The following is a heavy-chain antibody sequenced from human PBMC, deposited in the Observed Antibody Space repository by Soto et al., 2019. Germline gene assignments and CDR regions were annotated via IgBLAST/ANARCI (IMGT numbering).Heavy chain of an antibody. CDR3: ARLTLYSSGWYDY. CDR1: GGSISSSSYY. CDR2: IYYSGST. J-gene: IGHJ4*02. D-gene: IGHD6-19*01. Sequence: QLQLQESGPGLVKPSETLSLTCTVSGGSISSSSYYWGWIRQPPGKGLEWIGSIYYSGSTYYNPSLKSRVTISVDTSKNQFSLKLSSVTAADTAVYYCARLTLYSSGWYDYWGQGTLVTVSS. V-gene: IGHV4-39*01.